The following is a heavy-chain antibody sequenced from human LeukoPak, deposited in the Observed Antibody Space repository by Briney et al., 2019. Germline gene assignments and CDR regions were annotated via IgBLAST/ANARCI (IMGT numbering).Heavy chain of an antibody. CDR2: IYTSGST. J-gene: IGHJ4*02. CDR3: ARDLYYDSSGRALDY. V-gene: IGHV4-61*02. Sequence: PSQTLSLTCTVSGCSISSCSYYWIWIPQPAGKGLEWIGRIYTSGSTNYNSSLKSRVTISIDTSKNQFSLKLSSVTAADTAVYYCARDLYYDSSGRALDYWGQGTLVTVSS. CDR1: GCSISSCSYY. D-gene: IGHD3-22*01.